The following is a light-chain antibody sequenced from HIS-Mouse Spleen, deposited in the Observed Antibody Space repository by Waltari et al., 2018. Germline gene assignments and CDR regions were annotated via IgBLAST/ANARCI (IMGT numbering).Light chain of an antibody. CDR1: HSVSSN. CDR2: GAS. Sequence: EIVMTQSPATLSVSPGERATLSCRASHSVSSNLAWYQQKPGQAPRPFIYGASTRATGIPARFSGSGSGTEFTLTISSMQSEDFAVYYCQQYNNWPLTFGGGTKVEIK. J-gene: IGKJ4*01. V-gene: IGKV3-15*01. CDR3: QQYNNWPLT.